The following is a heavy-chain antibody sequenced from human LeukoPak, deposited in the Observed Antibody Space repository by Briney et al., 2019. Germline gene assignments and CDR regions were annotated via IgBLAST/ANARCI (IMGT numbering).Heavy chain of an antibody. CDR3: AREDTAMDGGIWSNWFDP. Sequence: GASVKVSCKASGYTFTSYDINWVRQATGQGLEWMGWMNPNSGNTGYAQKFQGRVTMTRNTSISTAYMELSSLRSEDTAVYYCAREDTAMDGGIWSNWFDPWGQGTLVTVSS. V-gene: IGHV1-8*01. D-gene: IGHD5-18*01. CDR1: GYTFTSYD. J-gene: IGHJ5*02. CDR2: MNPNSGNT.